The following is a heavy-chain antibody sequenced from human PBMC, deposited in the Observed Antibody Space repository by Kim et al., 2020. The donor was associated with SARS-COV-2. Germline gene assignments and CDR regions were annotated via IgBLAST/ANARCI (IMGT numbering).Heavy chain of an antibody. Sequence: VNGRFTISRSNSKNTLYLQMSSLRPEDTDVYYCLALVAAHVFDYWGQGTLVTVSS. D-gene: IGHD6-6*01. J-gene: IGHJ4*02. CDR3: LALVAAHVFDY. V-gene: IGHV3-64D*06.